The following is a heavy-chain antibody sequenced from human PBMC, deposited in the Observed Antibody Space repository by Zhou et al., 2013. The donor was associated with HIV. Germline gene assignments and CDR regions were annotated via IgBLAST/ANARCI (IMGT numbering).Heavy chain of an antibody. D-gene: IGHD2-2*02. J-gene: IGHJ3*02. V-gene: IGHV1-18*01. CDR2: ISAYNGNT. Sequence: QVQLVQSGAEVKKPGASVKVSCKASGYTFTSYGISWVRQAPGQGLEWMGWISAYNGNTNYAQKLQGRVTMTTDTSTSTAYMELRSLRSDDTAVYYCAMSRNLYCSSTSCYRPYAFDIWGQGTMVTVSS. CDR1: GYTFTSYG. CDR3: AMSRNLYCSSTSCYRPYAFDI.